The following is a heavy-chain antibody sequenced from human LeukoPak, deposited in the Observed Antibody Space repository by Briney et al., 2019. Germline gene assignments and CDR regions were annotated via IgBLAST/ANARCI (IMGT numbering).Heavy chain of an antibody. CDR2: IYFSGST. CDR3: ARAAISFGGVIAKGFDC. CDR1: GGSISTYH. J-gene: IGHJ4*02. D-gene: IGHD3-16*02. Sequence: SETLSLTCTVSGGSISTYHWSWIRQPPGKGPEWIGYIYFSGSTDYSPSLKSRVTMSVDTSMNQFSLNLSSVTAADTAIYYCARAAISFGGVIAKGFDCWGQGTLVTVSS. V-gene: IGHV4-59*01.